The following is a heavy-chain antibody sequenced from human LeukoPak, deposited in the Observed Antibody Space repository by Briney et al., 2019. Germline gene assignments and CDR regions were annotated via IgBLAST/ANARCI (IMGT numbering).Heavy chain of an antibody. CDR2: IYYSGST. J-gene: IGHJ4*02. V-gene: IGHV4-39*01. Sequence: SESLSLTCTVYGGSISSSSDYWGWIRQPPGKGLEWIGSIYYSGSTYYNPSLKSPVTISVDTSKNQFSLKLSSVTAADTAVYYCARRVGWLQMEDYWGQGTLVTVSS. CDR3: ARRVGWLQMEDY. CDR1: GGSISSSSDY. D-gene: IGHD5-24*01.